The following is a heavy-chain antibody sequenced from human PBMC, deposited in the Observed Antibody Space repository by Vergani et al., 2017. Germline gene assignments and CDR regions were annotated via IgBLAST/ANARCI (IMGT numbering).Heavy chain of an antibody. CDR2: IIPIFGTA. Sequence: QVQLVQSGAEVKKPGTSVKVSCKASGGTFSSYAISWVRQAPGQGLEWMGGIIPIFGTANYAQKFQGRVTITADESTSTAYMELSSLRSEDTAVYYCARTGLLLFGELSRGAHLDYWGQGTLVTVSS. J-gene: IGHJ4*02. D-gene: IGHD3-10*01. CDR3: ARTGLLLFGELSRGAHLDY. V-gene: IGHV1-69*01. CDR1: GGTFSSYA.